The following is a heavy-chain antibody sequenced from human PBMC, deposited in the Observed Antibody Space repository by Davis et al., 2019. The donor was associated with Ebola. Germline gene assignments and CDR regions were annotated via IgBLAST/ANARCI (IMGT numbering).Heavy chain of an antibody. D-gene: IGHD6-19*01. J-gene: IGHJ5*02. Sequence: GESLKISCAASGFTVSSNYMSWVRQAPGKGLEWVAVIYSSGRTFYADSVKGRFTISRDNSNNTLYLQMDTLRSEDTAVYYCAKDSGWQMSPWGQGTLVTVSS. CDR3: AKDSGWQMSP. CDR2: IYSSGRT. V-gene: IGHV3-66*03. CDR1: GFTVSSNY.